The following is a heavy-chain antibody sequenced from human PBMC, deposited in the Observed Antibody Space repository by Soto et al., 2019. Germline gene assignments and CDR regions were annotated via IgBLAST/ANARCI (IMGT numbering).Heavy chain of an antibody. CDR2: LYWNDDN. Sequence: QITLKESGPPLVKPTQTLTLTCTFSGFSLSTRDVGVGWIRQPPGKALEWLALLYWNDDNRYSPSLRRSLTLTKDTSKTPVVLTMTNMDPVDTATYYCAHGSGWLFVYWGPGTLVTVSS. D-gene: IGHD6-19*01. V-gene: IGHV2-5*01. J-gene: IGHJ4*02. CDR3: AHGSGWLFVY. CDR1: GFSLSTRDVG.